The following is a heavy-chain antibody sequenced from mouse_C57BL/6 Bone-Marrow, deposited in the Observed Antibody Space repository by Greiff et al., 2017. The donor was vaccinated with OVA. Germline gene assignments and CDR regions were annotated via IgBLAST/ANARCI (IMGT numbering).Heavy chain of an antibody. CDR3: ARGALWFAY. Sequence: VQLQQSGPGLVKPSQSLSLTCSVTGYSITSGYYWNWIRQFPGNKLEWMGYISYDGSNNYNPSLKNRISITRDTSKNQFFLKLNSVTTEDTGTYYCARGALWFAYWGQGTLVTVSA. CDR2: ISYDGSN. V-gene: IGHV3-6*01. J-gene: IGHJ3*01. CDR1: GYSITSGYY.